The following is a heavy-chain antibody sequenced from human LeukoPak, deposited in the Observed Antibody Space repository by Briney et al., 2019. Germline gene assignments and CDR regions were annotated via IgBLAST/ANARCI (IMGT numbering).Heavy chain of an antibody. D-gene: IGHD2-2*01. CDR1: GFTVSSNY. CDR2: IYSGGGT. V-gene: IGHV3-53*01. J-gene: IGHJ1*01. Sequence: GGSLRLSCAASGFTVSSNYMSWVRQAPGKGLEWVSVIYSGGGTYYADSVKGRFTISRDNSKNTVYLQMNSLRAEDTAVYYCAATPPSTSCSEWAEYFQHLGQGTLVTGSS. CDR3: AATPPSTSCSEWAEYFQH.